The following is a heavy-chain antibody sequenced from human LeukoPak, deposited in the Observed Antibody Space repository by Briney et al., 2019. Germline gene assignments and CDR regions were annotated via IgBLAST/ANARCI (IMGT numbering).Heavy chain of an antibody. CDR1: GFTFSSYS. D-gene: IGHD1-26*01. Sequence: PGGSLRLSCAASGFTFSSYSMNWVRQAPGKGLEWVSYISSSSSYIYYADSVKGRFTISRDNAKNSLYLQMNSLRAEDTAVYYCARGSFARSGSYLSLPHPFDYWGQGTLVTVSS. J-gene: IGHJ4*02. CDR2: ISSSSSYI. CDR3: ARGSFARSGSYLSLPHPFDY. V-gene: IGHV3-21*05.